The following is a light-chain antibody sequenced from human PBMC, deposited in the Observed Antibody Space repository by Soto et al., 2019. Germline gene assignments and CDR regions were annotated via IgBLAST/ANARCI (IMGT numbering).Light chain of an antibody. CDR1: SSDVGGYNY. V-gene: IGLV2-8*01. CDR3: SSYGGNDWV. Sequence: QAVVTQSPSASGSLGQSVTFSCTGTSSDVGGYNYVSWYQQHPGKAPKLIIYEVHKRPSGVPDRFSGSKSGNTASLTVSGLQAEDEADYHCSSYGGNDWVFGGGTKLTVL. J-gene: IGLJ3*02. CDR2: EVH.